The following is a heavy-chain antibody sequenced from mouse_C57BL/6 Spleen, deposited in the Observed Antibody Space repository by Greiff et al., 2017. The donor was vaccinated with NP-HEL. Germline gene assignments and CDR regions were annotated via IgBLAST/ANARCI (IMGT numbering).Heavy chain of an antibody. CDR1: GYTFTSYW. Sequence: QVQLQQPGAELVRPGTSVKLSCKASGYTFTSYWMHWVKQRPGQGLEWIGVIDPSDSYTNYNQKFKGKATLTVDTSSSTAYMQLSSLTSEDSAVYYCARWGDGSPFDYWGQGTTLTVSS. CDR3: ARWGDGSPFDY. CDR2: IDPSDSYT. D-gene: IGHD1-1*01. J-gene: IGHJ2*01. V-gene: IGHV1-59*01.